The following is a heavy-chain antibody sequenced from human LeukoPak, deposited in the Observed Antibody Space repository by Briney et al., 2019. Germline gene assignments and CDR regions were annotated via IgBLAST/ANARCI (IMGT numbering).Heavy chain of an antibody. CDR3: ARVNGYDILTGYSRRSQLDY. V-gene: IGHV1-2*02. D-gene: IGHD3-9*01. Sequence: ASVKVSCKASGYTFTGYYMDWVRQAPGQGLEWMGWINPNSGGTNYAQKFQGRVTMTRDTSISTAYLELSRLRSDDTAVYYCARVNGYDILTGYSRRSQLDYWGQGTLVTVSS. CDR2: INPNSGGT. J-gene: IGHJ4*02. CDR1: GYTFTGYY.